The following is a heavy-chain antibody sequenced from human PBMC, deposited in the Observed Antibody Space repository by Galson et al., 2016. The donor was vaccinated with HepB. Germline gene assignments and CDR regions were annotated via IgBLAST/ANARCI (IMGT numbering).Heavy chain of an antibody. V-gene: IGHV3-66*02. CDR2: LGSGGRI. Sequence: PLRLSCAGSAFTVSNNHMSWVRQAPGKGLEWVSVLGSGGRIFYADSVKGRFTISRDNSMNTVFLQMNSLRTEDTAVYYCLPSGPDYYMDLWGTGTTVTVSS. CDR3: LPSGPDYYMDL. CDR1: AFTVSNNH. D-gene: IGHD2-15*01. J-gene: IGHJ6*03.